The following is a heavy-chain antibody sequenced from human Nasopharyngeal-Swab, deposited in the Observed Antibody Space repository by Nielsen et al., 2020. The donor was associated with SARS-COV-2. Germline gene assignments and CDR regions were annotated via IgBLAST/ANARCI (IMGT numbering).Heavy chain of an antibody. CDR1: GFTFSSYW. V-gene: IGHV3-7*01. J-gene: IGHJ4*02. D-gene: IGHD1-1*01. CDR2: IKQDGSEK. CDR3: ARDWTTGTTHYFDY. Sequence: GESLKISCAASGFTFSSYWMSWVRQAPGKGLEWVANIKQDGSEKYYADSVKGRFTISRDNSKNTLYLQMNSLRAEDTAVYYCARDWTTGTTHYFDYWGQGTLVTVSS.